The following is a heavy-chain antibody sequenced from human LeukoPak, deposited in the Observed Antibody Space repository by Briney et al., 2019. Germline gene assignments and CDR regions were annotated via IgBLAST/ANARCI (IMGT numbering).Heavy chain of an antibody. J-gene: IGHJ3*02. CDR3: ARHCCSGPAKRVFDI. CDR2: ISYSGNT. D-gene: IGHD2-15*01. V-gene: IGHV4-39*01. Sequence: SETLSLTCTVSGGSIISSDYHWGWVRQPPGKELEWIGTISYSGNTDYNPSLRSRVTISVDTSNNQFSLRLGSVTAADTAVYHCARHCCSGPAKRVFDIWGQGTMVTVSS. CDR1: GGSIISSDYH.